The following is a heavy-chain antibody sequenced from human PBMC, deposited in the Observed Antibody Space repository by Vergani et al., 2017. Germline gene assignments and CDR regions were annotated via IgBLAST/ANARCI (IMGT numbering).Heavy chain of an antibody. Sequence: EVQLLESGGNLVQPGGSLRLSCAASGFTFTNFAMTWVRQAPGEGLEWVSGISGSGGFTYYADSVKGRFTISRDNSKNTLFLHMNSLRPEDTAVYYCAKVGRSEVAGTFGAFDIWGRGRMVAVSS. CDR3: AKVGRSEVAGTFGAFDI. CDR2: ISGSGGFT. D-gene: IGHD6-19*01. V-gene: IGHV3-23*01. J-gene: IGHJ3*02. CDR1: GFTFTNFA.